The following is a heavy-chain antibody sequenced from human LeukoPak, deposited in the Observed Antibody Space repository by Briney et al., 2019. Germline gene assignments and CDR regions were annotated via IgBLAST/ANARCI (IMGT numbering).Heavy chain of an antibody. CDR3: ARVHDYYGSGDYYMDV. CDR2: ISSSSSYI. J-gene: IGHJ6*03. V-gene: IGHV3-21*01. CDR1: GFTFSSYS. D-gene: IGHD3-10*01. Sequence: GGSLRLSCAASGFTFSSYSMNWVRQAPGKGLEWVSSISSSSSYIYYADSVKGRFTISRDNAKNSLYLQMNSLRAEDTAVYYCARVHDYYGSGDYYMDVWGKGTTVTIS.